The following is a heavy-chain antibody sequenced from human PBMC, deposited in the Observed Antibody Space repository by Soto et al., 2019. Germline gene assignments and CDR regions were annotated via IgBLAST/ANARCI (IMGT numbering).Heavy chain of an antibody. J-gene: IGHJ5*02. CDR3: ARGQRHSSSWFKFDP. CDR2: ISYDGSNK. CDR1: GFTFSSYA. Sequence: PGGSLRLSCAASGFTFSSYAMHWVRQAPGKGLEWVAVISYDGSNKYYADSVKGRFTISRDNSKNTLYLQMNSLRAEDTAVYYCARGQRHSSSWFKFDPWGQGTLVTVSS. D-gene: IGHD6-13*01. V-gene: IGHV3-30-3*01.